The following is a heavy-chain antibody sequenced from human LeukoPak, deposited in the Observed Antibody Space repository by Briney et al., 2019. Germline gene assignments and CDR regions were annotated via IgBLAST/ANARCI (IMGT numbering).Heavy chain of an antibody. V-gene: IGHV6-1*01. CDR2: TYYRSKWYN. CDR3: ARALSSTSCRFDY. D-gene: IGHD2-2*01. CDR1: GGSVSSNSAA. Sequence: SQTLSLTCAISGGSVSSNSAAWSWIRQSPSRGLEWLGRTYYRSKWYNDYAVSVKSRITINPDTSKNQFSLQLNSVTPEDTAVYYCARALSSTSCRFDYWGQGTLVTVSS. J-gene: IGHJ4*02.